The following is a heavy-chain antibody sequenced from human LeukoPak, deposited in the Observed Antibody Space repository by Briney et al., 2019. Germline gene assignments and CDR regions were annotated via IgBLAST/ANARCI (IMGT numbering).Heavy chain of an antibody. CDR3: ARDPASLYYYGMDV. V-gene: IGHV1-18*01. D-gene: IGHD2-15*01. Sequence: ASVKVSCKASGYTFTSYGISWVRQAPGQGLEWMGWISAYNGNTNYAQKLQGRVTMTTDTSTSTAYMELRSLRSDDTAVYYCARDPASLYYYGMDVWGQGTTVTVSS. J-gene: IGHJ6*02. CDR1: GYTFTSYG. CDR2: ISAYNGNT.